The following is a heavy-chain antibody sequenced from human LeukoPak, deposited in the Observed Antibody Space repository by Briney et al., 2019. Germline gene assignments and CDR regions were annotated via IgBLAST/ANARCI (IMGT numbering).Heavy chain of an antibody. CDR2: ISGSGGST. CDR1: GFTFSSYA. J-gene: IGHJ4*02. CDR3: AKDPRLLRLGELSLPYYFDY. V-gene: IGHV3-23*01. D-gene: IGHD3-16*02. Sequence: GGSLRLSCAASGFTFSSYAMSWVRQAPGKGLEWVSAISGSGGSTYYADSVKGRFTISRDNSKNTLYLQMNSLRAEDTAVYYCAKDPRLLRLGELSLPYYFDYWGQGTLVTVSS.